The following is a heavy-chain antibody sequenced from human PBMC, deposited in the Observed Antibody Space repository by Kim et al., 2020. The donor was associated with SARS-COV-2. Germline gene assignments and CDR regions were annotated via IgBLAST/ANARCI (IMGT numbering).Heavy chain of an antibody. CDR2: IYTAANR. CDR1: GFNANSNY. V-gene: IGHV3-53*01. Sequence: GGSLRLSCAASGFNANSNYIAWVRQAPGKGLEWVSAIYTAANRFSRDSVRRRFTVSEDTSKNTVYLQMSSLIDDDTAVSYCARRLGVVGWTLDVWVQGT. CDR3: ARRLGVVGWTLDV. J-gene: IGHJ6*02. D-gene: IGHD3-16*01.